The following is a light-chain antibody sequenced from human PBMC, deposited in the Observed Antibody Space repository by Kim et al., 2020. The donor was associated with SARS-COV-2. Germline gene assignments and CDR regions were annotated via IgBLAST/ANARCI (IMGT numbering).Light chain of an antibody. CDR2: KAS. CDR1: QSIGGW. CDR3: QQLNSYSKT. J-gene: IGKJ1*01. V-gene: IGKV1-5*03. Sequence: DIQMTQFPSTLSASVGDTVTITCRASQSIGGWLAWYQQKSGKAPKLLISKASNLEGGVPSRFSGSGSGTEFTLTISSLQPDDFATYYCQQLNSYSKTFGQGTKVDIK.